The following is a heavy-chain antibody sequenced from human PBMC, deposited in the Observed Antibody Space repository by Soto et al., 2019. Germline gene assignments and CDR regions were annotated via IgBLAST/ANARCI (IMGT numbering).Heavy chain of an antibody. CDR1: RFSNSW. V-gene: IGHV3-74*01. Sequence: EVQLVESGGGLVQPGGSLRLSCAASRFSNSWMHWVRQAPGKGLVWVSRINTDGDTTNYADFVKGRFTISIDYATDTVYLQMNSLRAEDTAVYYCVRGPGAYVYFGFDIWGQGTRVTVS. J-gene: IGHJ3*02. D-gene: IGHD5-12*01. CDR2: INTDGDTT. CDR3: VRGPGAYVYFGFDI.